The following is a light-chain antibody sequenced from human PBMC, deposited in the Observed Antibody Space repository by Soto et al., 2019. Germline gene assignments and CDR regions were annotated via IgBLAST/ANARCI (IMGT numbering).Light chain of an antibody. CDR2: END. Sequence: QSVLTQPPSVSAAPAQEVTISCSGSSSNIGNNYVSWYQQLPGTAPKLLIFENDKRPSGIPDRFSGSKSGTSATLGITGLQTGDEADYYCGTWDTSLSAGVVFGGGTKVTVL. CDR1: SSNIGNNY. J-gene: IGLJ2*01. V-gene: IGLV1-51*02. CDR3: GTWDTSLSAGVV.